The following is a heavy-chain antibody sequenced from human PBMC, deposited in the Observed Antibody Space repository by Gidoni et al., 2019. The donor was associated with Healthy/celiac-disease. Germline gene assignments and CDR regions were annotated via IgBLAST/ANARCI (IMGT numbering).Heavy chain of an antibody. D-gene: IGHD3-3*01. CDR3: ASLPYYDFWSGYYTTFDY. V-gene: IGHV3-21*01. J-gene: IGHJ4*02. CDR2: SSSSSSYI. CDR1: GSTFSSYS. Sequence: EVQLVEPGGGLAKPGGALRLSCEASGSTFSSYSMNWVRQAQGKGREWGSSSSSSSSYIYYADSVKGRFTISRDNTKNSLYLQMNSLRAEDTAVYYCASLPYYDFWSGYYTTFDYWGQGTLVTVSS.